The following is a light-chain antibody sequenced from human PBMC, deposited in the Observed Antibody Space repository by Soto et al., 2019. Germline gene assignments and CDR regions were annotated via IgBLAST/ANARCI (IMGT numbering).Light chain of an antibody. Sequence: EIVLTQSPGTLSLSPGERATLSCRASQSVSSNYLAWYQQKPGQAPRLLIYGASTRATGIPDRFSGSGSGSDFTLTISRLEPEDFAVYYCQQYCNSPPITSGGGTKVEIK. CDR3: QQYCNSPPIT. J-gene: IGKJ4*01. CDR1: QSVSSNY. CDR2: GAS. V-gene: IGKV3-20*01.